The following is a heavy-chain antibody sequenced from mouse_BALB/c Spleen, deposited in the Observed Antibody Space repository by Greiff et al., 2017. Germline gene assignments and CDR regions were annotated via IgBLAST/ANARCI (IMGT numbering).Heavy chain of an antibody. J-gene: IGHJ3*01. CDR2: IDPANGTT. Sequence: EVQLQQSGAELVKPGASVKLSCTASGFNIKDTYMHWVKQRPEQGLEWIGRIDPANGTTKYDPKFQGKATITADTSSNTAYLQLSSLTSEDTAVYYCASYYYGSMGFAYWGQGTLVTVSA. CDR1: GFNIKDTY. V-gene: IGHV14-3*02. D-gene: IGHD1-1*01. CDR3: ASYYYGSMGFAY.